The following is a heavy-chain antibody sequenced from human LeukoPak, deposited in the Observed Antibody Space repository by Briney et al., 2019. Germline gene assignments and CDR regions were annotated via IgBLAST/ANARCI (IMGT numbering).Heavy chain of an antibody. CDR3: ARRSDTTKTFDI. Sequence: GESLKISCKGSGYNFTSYWIGWVRQMPGKGLEWMGIIHPDDSDTRYSPSFQGQVTISADKSISTAYLQWSSLKASDTAMYYCARRSDTTKTFDIWGQGTMVTVSS. CDR2: IHPDDSDT. J-gene: IGHJ3*02. V-gene: IGHV5-51*01. D-gene: IGHD5-18*01. CDR1: GYNFTSYW.